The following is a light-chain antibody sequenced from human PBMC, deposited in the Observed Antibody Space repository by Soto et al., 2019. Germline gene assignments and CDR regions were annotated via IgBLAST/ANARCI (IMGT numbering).Light chain of an antibody. Sequence: QSALTQPPSASGSPGQSVPISCTGTSSDVGAYNYVSWYQQLPGTAPKLLIYSNNQRPSGVPDRFSGSKSGTSASLAISGLQSEDEADYYCAAWDDSLNGWVFGGGTKVT. J-gene: IGLJ3*02. V-gene: IGLV1-44*01. CDR1: SSDVGAYNY. CDR2: SNN. CDR3: AAWDDSLNGWV.